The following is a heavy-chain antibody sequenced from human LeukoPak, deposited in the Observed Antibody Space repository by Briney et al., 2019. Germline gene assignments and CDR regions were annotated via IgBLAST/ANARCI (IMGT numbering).Heavy chain of an antibody. CDR1: GGSISSSSYY. CDR2: IYYSGST. J-gene: IGHJ4*02. Sequence: SETLSLTCTVSGGSISSSSYYWGWIRQPPGKGLEWIGSIYYSGSTYYNPSLKSRVTISVDTSKNQFSLKLSSVTAADTAMYYCARVGYCSSTSCSYGPSFDYWGQGTLVTVSS. D-gene: IGHD2-2*01. CDR3: ARVGYCSSTSCSYGPSFDY. V-gene: IGHV4-39*07.